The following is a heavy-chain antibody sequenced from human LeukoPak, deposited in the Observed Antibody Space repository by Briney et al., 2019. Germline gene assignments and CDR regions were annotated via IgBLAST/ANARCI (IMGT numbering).Heavy chain of an antibody. J-gene: IGHJ4*02. V-gene: IGHV1-46*02. CDR3: ARQGAYSSAIGMGY. Sequence: ASVKVSCKASGYTFKNYYMYWVRQAPGQGLEWMGMINPSGGGTSYAQKFQGRVTMTRDTSTRTVYMEVSSLKPEDTAVYYCARQGAYSSAIGMGYWGQGTLVTVSS. CDR2: INPSGGGT. CDR1: GYTFKNYY. D-gene: IGHD6-19*01.